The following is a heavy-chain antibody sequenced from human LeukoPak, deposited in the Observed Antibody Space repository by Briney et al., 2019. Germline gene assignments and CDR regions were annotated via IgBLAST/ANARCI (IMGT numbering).Heavy chain of an antibody. CDR3: ARERDTAMGEGYFDY. V-gene: IGHV3-33*01. J-gene: IGHJ4*02. CDR1: GFTFSSYG. D-gene: IGHD5-18*01. CDR2: IWYDGSNK. Sequence: GRSLRLSCAASGFTFSSYGMHWVRQAPGKGLKWVAVIWYDGSNKYYADSVKGRFTISRDNSKNTLYLQMNSLRAEDTAVYYCARERDTAMGEGYFDYWGQGTLVTVSS.